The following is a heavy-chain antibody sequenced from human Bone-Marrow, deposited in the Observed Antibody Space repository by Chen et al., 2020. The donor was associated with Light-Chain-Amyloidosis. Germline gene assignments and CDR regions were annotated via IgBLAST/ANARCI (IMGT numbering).Heavy chain of an antibody. J-gene: IGHJ4*02. D-gene: IGHD5-12*01. CDR2: IYPDDSEA. CDR3: ARRRDGYNFDY. V-gene: IGHV5-51*01. CDR1: GYTFPNYW. Sequence: VQLEQSGPEVKKPGESLKISCTCSGYTFPNYWIGWVRQMPGKGLEWMGVIYPDDSEARYSPSLEGQVTISADKSITTAYLQWRSLKASDTAMYYCARRRDGYNFDYWGQGTLVTVSS.